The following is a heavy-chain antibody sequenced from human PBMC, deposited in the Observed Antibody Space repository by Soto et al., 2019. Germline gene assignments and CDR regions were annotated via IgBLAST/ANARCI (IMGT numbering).Heavy chain of an antibody. V-gene: IGHV1-24*01. CDR1: GYTLTELS. J-gene: IGHJ3*02. CDR3: ATDRITMVRGNAFDI. Sequence: QVQLIQSGPEVKKPGASVMVSCKVSGYTLTELSMHWVRQAPGKGLEWTGGFDPEDGETIYAQKFQGRVTMTEDTSTDTAYMELSSLRSEDTAVYYCATDRITMVRGNAFDIWGQGTMVTVSS. CDR2: FDPEDGET. D-gene: IGHD3-10*01.